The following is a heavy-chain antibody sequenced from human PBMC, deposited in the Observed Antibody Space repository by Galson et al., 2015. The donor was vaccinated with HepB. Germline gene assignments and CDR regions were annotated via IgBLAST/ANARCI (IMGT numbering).Heavy chain of an antibody. CDR3: ARGLGVKYYYYYMDV. Sequence: SLRLSCAASGFTFSSYSMNWVRQAPGKGLEWVSSISSSSSYIYYADSVKGRFTISRDNAKNSLYLQMNSLRAEDTAVYYCARGLGVKYYYYYMDVWGKGTTVTVSS. CDR2: ISSSSSYI. J-gene: IGHJ6*03. V-gene: IGHV3-21*01. CDR1: GFTFSSYS. D-gene: IGHD1-26*01.